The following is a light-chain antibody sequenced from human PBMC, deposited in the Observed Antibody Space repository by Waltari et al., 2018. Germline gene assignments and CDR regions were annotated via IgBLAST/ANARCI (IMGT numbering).Light chain of an antibody. CDR3: QLWDSRSNHLV. J-gene: IGLJ3*02. Sequence: SYVVTQPPSGSVAPGQTATIPCAGDNIERKSVHWYQQKAGQAPVLVVYDDSDRPPGIPARLSGSNSGNTATLTIRRVEAGDEADYYCQLWDSRSNHLVFGGGTKLTVL. CDR2: DDS. CDR1: NIERKS. V-gene: IGLV3-21*02.